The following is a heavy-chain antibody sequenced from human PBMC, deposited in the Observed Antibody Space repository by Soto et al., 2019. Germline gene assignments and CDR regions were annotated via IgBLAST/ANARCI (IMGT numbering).Heavy chain of an antibody. CDR2: ISGSGGST. CDR3: ARRGSGSYYDY. Sequence: EVQLLESGGGLVQPGGSLRLSCAASGFTFSSYAMNWVRQAPGKGLEWVSVISGSGGSTYYADSVKGRFTISRDNSKNTLXLQMNSLRAEDTAVYYCARRGSGSYYDYWGQGTLVTVSS. D-gene: IGHD1-26*01. CDR1: GFTFSSYA. V-gene: IGHV3-23*01. J-gene: IGHJ4*02.